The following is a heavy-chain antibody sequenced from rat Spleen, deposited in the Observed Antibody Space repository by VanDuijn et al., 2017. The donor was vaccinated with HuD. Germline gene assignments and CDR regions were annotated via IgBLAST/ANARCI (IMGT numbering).Heavy chain of an antibody. CDR1: GFTFNNYG. CDR2: ISYDGIST. Sequence: EVQLVESGGGLVQPGRSLKLSCAASGFTFNNYGMAWVRQAPTKGLEWVATISYDGISTYSRDSVRGRFSISSDNAKTTLYQQMDSLKSEDADTYYCTSDDYSGVITNWVAYWGQGTLVTVSS. V-gene: IGHV5-29*01. CDR3: TSDDYSGVITNWVAY. D-gene: IGHD4-4*01. J-gene: IGHJ3*01.